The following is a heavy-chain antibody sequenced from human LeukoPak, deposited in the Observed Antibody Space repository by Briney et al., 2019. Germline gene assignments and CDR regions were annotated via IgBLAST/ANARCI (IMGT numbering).Heavy chain of an antibody. Sequence: GASVKVSCKASGYTFTGYYMHWVRQVPGQGLEWMGWIHTNTGNPTYGQGFTGRFVFSLDTSVSTAYLQISDIKAEDNAVYYCARKNSFDAFDIWGQGTMVTVSS. J-gene: IGHJ3*02. CDR2: IHTNTGNP. V-gene: IGHV7-4-1*02. D-gene: IGHD2/OR15-2a*01. CDR3: ARKNSFDAFDI. CDR1: GYTFTGYY.